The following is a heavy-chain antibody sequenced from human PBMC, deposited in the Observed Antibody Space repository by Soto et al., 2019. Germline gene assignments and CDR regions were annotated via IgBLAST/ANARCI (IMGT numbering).Heavy chain of an antibody. CDR3: ARKPTVSRAFDI. CDR1: GGSISSYY. CDR2: IYYSGST. J-gene: IGHJ3*02. Sequence: SETLSLTCTVSGGSISSYYWSWIRQPPGKGLEWIGYIYYSGSTNYNPSLKSRVTISVDTSKNQFSLKLSSVTAADTAVYYCARKPTVSRAFDIWGQGTMVTVSS. D-gene: IGHD4-17*01. V-gene: IGHV4-59*08.